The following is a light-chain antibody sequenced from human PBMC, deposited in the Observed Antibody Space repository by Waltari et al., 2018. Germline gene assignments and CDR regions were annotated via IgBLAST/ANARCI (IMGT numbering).Light chain of an antibody. CDR1: QSLSTY. J-gene: IGKJ4*01. Sequence: ELGLTQSPATLSLSPGDRATLPCRASQSLSTYLGWYQQKPGQAPRLLIFDASSRATGFPARFSATGSGTDFTLTISSLEPEDFATYYCQQRSDWPLTFGGGTKVELK. V-gene: IGKV3-11*01. CDR2: DAS. CDR3: QQRSDWPLT.